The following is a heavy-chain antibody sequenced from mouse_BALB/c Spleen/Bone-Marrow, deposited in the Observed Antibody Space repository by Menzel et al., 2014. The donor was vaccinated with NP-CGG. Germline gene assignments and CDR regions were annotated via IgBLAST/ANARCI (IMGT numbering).Heavy chain of an antibody. Sequence: VKLVESGAELARPGASVKMSCKASGYTFTSYTMHWVKQRPGQGLEWIGYINPSSGYTNYNQKFKDKAMLTADKSSSTAYMQLSSQTSEDSAVYYCARRYYGNPFDYWGQGTTLTVSS. V-gene: IGHV1-4*01. D-gene: IGHD2-1*01. CDR2: INPSSGYT. J-gene: IGHJ2*01. CDR3: ARRYYGNPFDY. CDR1: GYTFTSYT.